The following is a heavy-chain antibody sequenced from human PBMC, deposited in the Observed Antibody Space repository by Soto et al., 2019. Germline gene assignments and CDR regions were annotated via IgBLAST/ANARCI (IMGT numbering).Heavy chain of an antibody. CDR2: IYSGGST. J-gene: IGHJ6*02. CDR3: ATIGDYYDSRLYYGMDV. V-gene: IGHV3-53*01. D-gene: IGHD3-22*01. Sequence: GGSLRLSCAASGFTVSSNYMSWVRQAPGKGLEWVSVIYSGGSTYYADSVKGRFTISRDNSKNTLYLQMNSLRAEDTAVYYCATIGDYYDSRLYYGMDVWGQGTTVTVSS. CDR1: GFTVSSNY.